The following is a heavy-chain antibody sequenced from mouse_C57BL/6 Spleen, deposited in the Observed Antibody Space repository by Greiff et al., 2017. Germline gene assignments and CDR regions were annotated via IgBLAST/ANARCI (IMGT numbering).Heavy chain of an antibody. CDR2: ISSGGDYI. Sequence: EVMLVESGEGLVKPGGSLKLSCAASGFTFSSYAMSWVRQTPEKRLEWVAYISSGGDYIYYADTVKGRFTISRDNARNTLYLQMSSLKSEDTAMYYSTKDVKGTYDGYSWFAYWGQGTLVTVSA. J-gene: IGHJ3*01. CDR1: GFTFSSYA. CDR3: TKDVKGTYDGYSWFAY. V-gene: IGHV5-9-1*02. D-gene: IGHD2-3*01.